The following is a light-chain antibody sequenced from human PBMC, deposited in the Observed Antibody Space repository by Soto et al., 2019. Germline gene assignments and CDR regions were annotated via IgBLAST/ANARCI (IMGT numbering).Light chain of an antibody. V-gene: IGLV2-23*01. CDR2: EDI. Sequence: QSALTQPASVSGSPGQSITISCTGSSSDVGRYNLVSWYQQHPGKAPKLIIYEDIERPSGVSNRFSGSKSGITASLTNSGLQTEDEADYYCCSYAGGTSMVFGGGTKVTVL. CDR3: CSYAGGTSMV. J-gene: IGLJ2*01. CDR1: SSDVGRYNL.